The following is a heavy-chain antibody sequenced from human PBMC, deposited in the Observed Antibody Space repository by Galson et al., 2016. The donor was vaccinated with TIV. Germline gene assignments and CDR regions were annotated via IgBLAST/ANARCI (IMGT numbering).Heavy chain of an antibody. Sequence: SVKVSCKATGYSFSTYGISWVRQAPGQGLEWLGWISAYNGHTNYAEKVQGRVTLTTDTSTSTAYMEVRSLRSDDTAVYYCAKDTGSLPRNWFDPWGQGTLVTVSS. V-gene: IGHV1-18*01. D-gene: IGHD3-9*01. CDR3: AKDTGSLPRNWFDP. J-gene: IGHJ5*02. CDR1: GYSFSTYG. CDR2: ISAYNGHT.